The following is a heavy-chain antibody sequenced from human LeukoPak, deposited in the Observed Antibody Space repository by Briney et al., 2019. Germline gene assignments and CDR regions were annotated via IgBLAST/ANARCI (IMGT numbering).Heavy chain of an antibody. D-gene: IGHD3-22*01. CDR3: ARESWSSGYIDP. CDR1: GASVRSYY. J-gene: IGHJ5*02. Sequence: SETLSLTCTVSGASVRSYYWSWIRQPPGRGLEWIGNVYYTGSTDYNPSLRSRVTISIDTSKNQFSLKLSSVTAADTAVYYCARESWSSGYIDPWGQGTLVTVSS. V-gene: IGHV4-59*02. CDR2: VYYTGST.